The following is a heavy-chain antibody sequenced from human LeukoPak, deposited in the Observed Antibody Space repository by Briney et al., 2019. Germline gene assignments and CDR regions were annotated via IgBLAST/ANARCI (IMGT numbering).Heavy chain of an antibody. CDR1: GFTVSSNY. Sequence: GGSLSLSCAVSGFTVSSNYMIWVRQAPGKGLEWVSDIYSGVSTYYADSVKGRFTISRDNSKNTLYLQMNSLRAEDTAVYYCASGSGSYRTPYYYMDVWGTGTTVTVSS. CDR2: IYSGVST. J-gene: IGHJ6*03. CDR3: ASGSGSYRTPYYYMDV. V-gene: IGHV3-53*01. D-gene: IGHD3-10*01.